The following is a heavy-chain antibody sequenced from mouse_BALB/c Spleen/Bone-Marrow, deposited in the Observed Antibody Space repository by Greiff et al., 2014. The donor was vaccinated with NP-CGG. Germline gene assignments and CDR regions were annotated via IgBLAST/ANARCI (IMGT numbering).Heavy chain of an antibody. V-gene: IGHV1S41*01. CDR3: ARGSYYYGSSSPWFAY. Sequence: DLVKPGASVKLSCKASGYTFTSYWINWIKQRPGQGLKWIGRIPPGSGTTYYNEMFKGKATLTVDTSSTTAYIQLXXXSXXXXXVYFCARGSYYYGSSSPWFAYWGQGTLVTVSA. CDR2: IPPGSGTT. D-gene: IGHD1-1*01. CDR1: GYTFTSYW. J-gene: IGHJ3*01.